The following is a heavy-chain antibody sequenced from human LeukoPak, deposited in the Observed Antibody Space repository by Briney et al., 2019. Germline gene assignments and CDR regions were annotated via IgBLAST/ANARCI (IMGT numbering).Heavy chain of an antibody. V-gene: IGHV3-23*01. CDR2: ISGSGGGT. CDR3: AKGIVVVPMGY. Sequence: PGGSLRLSCAASGFTFSSYAMSWVRQAPGKGLEWVSAISGSGGGTYYADSVKGRFTISRDNSKNTPYLQMNSLRAEDTAVYYCAKGIVVVPMGYWGQGTLVTVSS. CDR1: GFTFSSYA. D-gene: IGHD3-22*01. J-gene: IGHJ4*02.